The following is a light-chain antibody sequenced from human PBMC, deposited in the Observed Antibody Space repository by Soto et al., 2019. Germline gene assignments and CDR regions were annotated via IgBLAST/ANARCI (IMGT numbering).Light chain of an antibody. J-gene: IGLJ1*01. V-gene: IGLV2-14*01. CDR3: SSYTSSSTDV. CDR2: DVS. CDR1: SSDVGGYNF. Sequence: QSALTQPASVSGSPGQSITISCTGTSSDVGGYNFVSWYQQHPGKAPKLMIYDVSNRPSGVYNRFSGSKSGNTSSLTISGLQAEDEADYFCSSYTSSSTDVLGTGTKLTVL.